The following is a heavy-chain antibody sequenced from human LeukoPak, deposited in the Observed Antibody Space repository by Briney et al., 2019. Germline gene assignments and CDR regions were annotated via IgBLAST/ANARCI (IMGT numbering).Heavy chain of an antibody. CDR2: IYTSGST. CDR1: GGSISSGSYY. V-gene: IGHV4-61*02. CDR3: ARGTMTDAFDI. Sequence: SETLSLTCTVSGGSISSGSYYWSCIRQPAGKGLEWIGRIYTSGSTNYNPSLKSRVTISVDTSKNQFSLKLSSVTAADTAVYYCARGTMTDAFDIWGQGTMVTVSS. D-gene: IGHD3-22*01. J-gene: IGHJ3*02.